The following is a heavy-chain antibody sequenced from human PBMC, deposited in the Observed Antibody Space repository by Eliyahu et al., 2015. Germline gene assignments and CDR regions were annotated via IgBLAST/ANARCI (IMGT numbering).Heavy chain of an antibody. CDR1: XYXFXSFG. J-gene: IGHJ4*02. CDR2: ISDSYGDT. V-gene: IGHV1-18*01. Sequence: QRHLVQSGPXVKEPGASVXVSCXPPXYXFXSFGLSWMRQAPGEGPEWMGWISDSYGDTELAQKFQGRLTMTTDTSTNTAYMELRSLRSDDTAVYFCGRTYTNRWPSYVDLWGLGTLVTVSS. D-gene: IGHD5-18*01. CDR3: GRTYTNRWPSYVDL.